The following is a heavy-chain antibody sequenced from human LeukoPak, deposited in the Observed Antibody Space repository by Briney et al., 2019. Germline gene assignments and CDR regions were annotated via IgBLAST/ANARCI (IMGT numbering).Heavy chain of an antibody. CDR2: ISYDGSNK. D-gene: IGHD6-19*01. CDR3: AKVRWDNSGWYYLDN. CDR1: GFTFSDYN. J-gene: IGHJ4*02. V-gene: IGHV3-30*18. Sequence: GGSLRPSCAASGFTFSDYNMHWVRQAPGKGLEWVAVISYDGSNKYYADSVKGRFTISRDNSKNTLYLQMNSLTDEDTAVYYCAKVRWDNSGWYYLDNWGQGTLVTVSS.